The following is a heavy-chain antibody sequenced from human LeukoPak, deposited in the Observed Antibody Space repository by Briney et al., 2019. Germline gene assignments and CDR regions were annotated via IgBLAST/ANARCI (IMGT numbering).Heavy chain of an antibody. CDR3: GTHDSASDY. CDR2: TRSDGSDK. D-gene: IGHD1-26*01. J-gene: IGHJ4*02. CDR1: GFIFSSYG. Sequence: GGSLRLSCVASGFIFSSYGMHWVRQAPGKGLEWVAFTRSDGSDKYYTGSVKGRFTISRDNSKNTLYLQMNSLRAEDTAVYYCGTHDSASDYWGQGTLVTVSS. V-gene: IGHV3-30*02.